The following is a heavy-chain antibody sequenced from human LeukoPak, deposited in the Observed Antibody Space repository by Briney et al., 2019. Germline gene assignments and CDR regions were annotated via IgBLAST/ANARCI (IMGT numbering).Heavy chain of an antibody. D-gene: IGHD3-3*01. CDR2: IIPIFGTA. CDR1: GGTFSSYA. V-gene: IGHV1-69*13. Sequence: GASVKVSCKASGGTFSSYAISWVRQAPGQGLEWMGGIIPIFGTANYAQKFQGRVTITADESTSTAYMELSSLRSEDTAVYYCARDMRITIFGVVTSPFDYWGQGTLVTVSS. J-gene: IGHJ4*02. CDR3: ARDMRITIFGVVTSPFDY.